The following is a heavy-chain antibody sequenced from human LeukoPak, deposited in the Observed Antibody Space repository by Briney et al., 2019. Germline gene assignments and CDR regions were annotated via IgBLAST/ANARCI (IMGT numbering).Heavy chain of an antibody. CDR2: FNPSGGST. V-gene: IGHV1-46*01. CDR3: AREGAAAGSLFDY. D-gene: IGHD6-13*01. J-gene: IGHJ4*02. Sequence: VASVKVSCKASGYTFTSYYMHWVRQAPGQGLEWMGIFNPSGGSTSYAQKFQGRLTMTRDTSTSTVYMELSSLRSEDTAVYYCAREGAAAGSLFDYWGQGTLVTVSS. CDR1: GYTFTSYY.